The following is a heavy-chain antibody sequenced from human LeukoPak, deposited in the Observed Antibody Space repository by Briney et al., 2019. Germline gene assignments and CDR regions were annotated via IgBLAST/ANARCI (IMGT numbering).Heavy chain of an antibody. CDR2: IKQDGSEK. J-gene: IGHJ4*02. V-gene: IGHV3-7*01. CDR3: ARTRTDFVGYYFDY. Sequence: GGSLRLSCVASGFTFSSYWMSWVRQAPGKGLEWVANIKQDGSEKYYVDSVRGRFTISRDNAKNSLYLQMNSLRAEDTAVYYCARTRTDFVGYYFDYWGQGTLVTVSS. D-gene: IGHD3/OR15-3a*01. CDR1: GFTFSSYW.